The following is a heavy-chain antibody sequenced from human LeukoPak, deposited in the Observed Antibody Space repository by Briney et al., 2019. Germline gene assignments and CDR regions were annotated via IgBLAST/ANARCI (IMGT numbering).Heavy chain of an antibody. V-gene: IGHV3-74*01. J-gene: IGHJ4*02. Sequence: WGSLRLSCAASGFTFSSYWMHWVRQAPGKGLVWVSRINSDGSSTSYADSVKGRFTISRDNAKNTLYLQMNSLRAEDTAVYYCARLGSQGGVAALDYWGQGTLVTVSS. CDR3: ARLGSQGGVAALDY. CDR2: INSDGSST. D-gene: IGHD6-25*01. CDR1: GFTFSSYW.